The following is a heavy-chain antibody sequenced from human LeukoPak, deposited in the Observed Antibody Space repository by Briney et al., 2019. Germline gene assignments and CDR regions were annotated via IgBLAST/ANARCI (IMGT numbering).Heavy chain of an antibody. CDR1: GYTFTSYG. V-gene: IGHV1-18*01. CDR3: VRGPGDYYFDY. J-gene: IGHJ4*02. D-gene: IGHD7-27*01. CDR2: ISGYNGNT. Sequence: ASVTVSCKASGYTFTSYGIIWVRQAPGQGLEWMGWISGYNGNTNYAQKLQARVTMTTDTSTSTAYMELRSLRSDDTAVYYCVRGPGDYYFDYWGQGTLVTVSS.